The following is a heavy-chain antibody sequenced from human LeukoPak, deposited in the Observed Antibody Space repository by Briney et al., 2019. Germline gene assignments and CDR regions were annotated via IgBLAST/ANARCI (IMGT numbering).Heavy chain of an antibody. CDR2: VNSDGSST. Sequence: GGSLRLSCAASGFTFSSYWMHWVRQAPGKGLVWVSRVNSDGSSTRYADSVKGRFTTSRDNSKNTLDLQMNSLKVEDTAVYYCARDAWVGGEDTLDIWGQGTKVTVSS. CDR1: GFTFSSYW. CDR3: ARDAWVGGEDTLDI. V-gene: IGHV3-74*01. D-gene: IGHD3-16*01. J-gene: IGHJ3*02.